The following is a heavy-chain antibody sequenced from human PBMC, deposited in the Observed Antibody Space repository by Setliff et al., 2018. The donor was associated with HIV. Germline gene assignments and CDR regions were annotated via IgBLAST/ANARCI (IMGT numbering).Heavy chain of an antibody. V-gene: IGHV4-61*02. CDR1: GGSISSGSYY. J-gene: IGHJ3*02. Sequence: SETLSLTCTVSGGSISSGSYYWSWIRQPAGKGLEWIGRIYTSGSTYYNPSLKSRVTILVDTSKKQLSLKMSSVTAADTAVYYCASLYNWNPRGGVGGAFDIWGQGTMVTVSS. CDR3: ASLYNWNPRGGVGGAFDI. D-gene: IGHD1-20*01. CDR2: IYTSGST.